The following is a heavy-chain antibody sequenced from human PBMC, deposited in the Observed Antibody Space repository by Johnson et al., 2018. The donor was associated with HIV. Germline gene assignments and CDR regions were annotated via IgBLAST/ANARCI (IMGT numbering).Heavy chain of an antibody. Sequence: QVQLVESGGGLVQPGGSLRLSCAASGFTFSSYAMHWVRQAPGKGLEWVAVISYDGSNKYYADSVKGRFTISRDNSKNSLYLQMNSLRTEDTALYYCAKDEGIAVADHAFDIWGQGTMVTVSS. CDR2: ISYDGSNK. V-gene: IGHV3-30*04. D-gene: IGHD6-19*01. CDR1: GFTFSSYA. CDR3: AKDEGIAVADHAFDI. J-gene: IGHJ3*02.